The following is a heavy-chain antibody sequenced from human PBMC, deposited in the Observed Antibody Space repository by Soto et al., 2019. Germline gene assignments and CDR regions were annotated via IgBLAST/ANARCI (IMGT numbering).Heavy chain of an antibody. Sequence: EVQLVESGGGLVQPGGSLRLSCAASGFTFSSYWMSWVRQAPGKGLEWVANIKQDGSEKYYVDSVKGRFTISRDNAKNSLYLQMNSLRAEDTAVYYCARAVAYSSSSPLGYWGQGTLVTVSS. CDR3: ARAVAYSSSSPLGY. V-gene: IGHV3-7*05. J-gene: IGHJ4*02. CDR2: IKQDGSEK. D-gene: IGHD6-6*01. CDR1: GFTFSSYW.